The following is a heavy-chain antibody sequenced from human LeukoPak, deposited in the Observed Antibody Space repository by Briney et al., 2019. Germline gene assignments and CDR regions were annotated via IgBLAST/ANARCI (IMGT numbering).Heavy chain of an antibody. J-gene: IGHJ4*02. CDR3: AKGGKNSGWY. CDR2: INPNSGDT. V-gene: IGHV1-2*02. CDR1: GYTFTGYY. Sequence: GASVKVSCKASGYTFTGYYLHWVRQAPGQGLEWMGWINPNSGDTNYAQKFQGRVTLTRDTSISTAYMELSRLRSDDTAVYYCAKGGKNSGWYWGQGTLVTVSS. D-gene: IGHD6-19*01.